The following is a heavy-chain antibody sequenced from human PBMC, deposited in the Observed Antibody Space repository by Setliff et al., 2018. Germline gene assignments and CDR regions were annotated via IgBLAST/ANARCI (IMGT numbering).Heavy chain of an antibody. V-gene: IGHV4-61*08. CDR1: GGSISSGGYY. J-gene: IGHJ3*02. CDR2: FYGTAST. Sequence: SETLSLTCTVSGGSISSGGYYWSWIRQHPGKGLEWMGHFYGTASTNYSPSLKSRLTISVDTWENEVSLKLSSVTAADTAIYYCARGDQLGLDIWGQGTKVTVSS. CDR3: ARGDQLGLDI. D-gene: IGHD3-3*02.